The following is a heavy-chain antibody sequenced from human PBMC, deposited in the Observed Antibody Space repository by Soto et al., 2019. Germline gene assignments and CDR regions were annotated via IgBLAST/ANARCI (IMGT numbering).Heavy chain of an antibody. CDR3: ARDDDYEANGLDY. CDR1: GFTFSRYG. CDR2: IVNDGSDR. V-gene: IGHV3-33*01. Sequence: VGSLRLSCVVSGFTFSRYGMHWLRQAPGEGLEWMAVIVNDGSDRDYAASVAGRFTISRDNSKNTLYLQMDNLGVDDTAMYYCARDDDYEANGLDYWGQGTLVTVSS. J-gene: IGHJ4*02. D-gene: IGHD4-17*01.